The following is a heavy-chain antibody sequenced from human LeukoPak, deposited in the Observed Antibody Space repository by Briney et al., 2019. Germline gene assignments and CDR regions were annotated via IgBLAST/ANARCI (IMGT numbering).Heavy chain of an antibody. CDR1: GFTFSSYW. J-gene: IGHJ3*02. V-gene: IGHV3-74*01. D-gene: IGHD3-10*01. Sequence: GGSLRLSCAASGFTFSSYWMHWVRRVPGKGLVWVSRINSDGSSTSYADSVKGRFTISRDNAKNTLYVQMNSLRAEDTAVYYCSTGSGHAFDIWGRGTMVAVSS. CDR3: STGSGHAFDI. CDR2: INSDGSST.